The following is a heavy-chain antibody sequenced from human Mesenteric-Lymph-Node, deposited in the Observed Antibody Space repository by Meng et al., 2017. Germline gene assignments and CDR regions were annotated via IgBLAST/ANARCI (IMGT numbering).Heavy chain of an antibody. CDR2: ISGSGGST. J-gene: IGHJ4*02. CDR1: GFIVSSCA. Sequence: GESLKISCAASGFIVSSCAMGWVRQAPGKGLEWGSAISGSGGSTYYADSVKGRFTISRDNSKNTLYLQMNSLRAEDTAVYYCAKDEVGAVAGRVEIDYWGQGTLVTVSS. CDR3: AKDEVGAVAGRVEIDY. V-gene: IGHV3-23*01. D-gene: IGHD6-19*01.